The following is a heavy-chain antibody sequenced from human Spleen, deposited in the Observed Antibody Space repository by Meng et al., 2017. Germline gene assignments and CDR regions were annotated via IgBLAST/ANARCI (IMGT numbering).Heavy chain of an antibody. CDR2: ISSGGNSI. D-gene: IGHD1-1*01. CDR3: ASENWRLFDY. V-gene: IGHV3-11*01. Sequence: QVQLAEAGGGLVKPGGSLRLSGAASGFTFSDYYMSWVRQAPGKGLEWLSYISSGGNSIYYADSVKGRFIISRDNAKNSLYLQMNSLRAEDTAIYYCASENWRLFDYWGQGTLVTVSS. J-gene: IGHJ4*02. CDR1: GFTFSDYY.